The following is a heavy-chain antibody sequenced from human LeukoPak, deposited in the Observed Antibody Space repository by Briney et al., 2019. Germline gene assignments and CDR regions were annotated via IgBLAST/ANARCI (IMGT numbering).Heavy chain of an antibody. CDR2: IYYSGST. CDR3: ARPNLSGSYSH. J-gene: IGHJ4*02. CDR1: GGSISSSSYY. Sequence: SETLSLTCTVSGGSISSSSYYWGWIRQPPGKGLEWIGSIYYSGSTYYNPSLKSRVTIPVDTSKNQFSLKLSSVTAADTAVYYCARPNLSGSYSHWGQGTLVTVSS. V-gene: IGHV4-39*01. D-gene: IGHD1-26*01.